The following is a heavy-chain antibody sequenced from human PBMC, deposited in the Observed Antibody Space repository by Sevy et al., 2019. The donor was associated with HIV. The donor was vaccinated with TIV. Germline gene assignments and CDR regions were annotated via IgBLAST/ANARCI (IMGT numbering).Heavy chain of an antibody. Sequence: GGSVRRCCVTSGFTFARYTMNWVRQAPGKGLEWVACIFGDGSQRFYADSVRGRFTISRDQSKNTVYLQMNNVRAEDTALYYCAKDREPDSYWEFDFWGQGILITVSS. V-gene: IGHV3-23*03. CDR1: GFTFARYT. J-gene: IGHJ4*02. D-gene: IGHD1-26*01. CDR2: IFGDGSQR. CDR3: AKDREPDSYWEFDF.